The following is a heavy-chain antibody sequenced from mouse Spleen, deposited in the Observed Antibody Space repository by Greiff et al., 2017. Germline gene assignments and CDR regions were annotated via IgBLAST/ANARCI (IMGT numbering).Heavy chain of an antibody. CDR3: ASGGNYHY. V-gene: IGHV1-52*01. J-gene: IGHJ2*01. D-gene: IGHD2-1*01. CDR2: IDPSDSET. Sequence: VKLQQPGAELVRPGSSVKLSCKASGYTFTSYWMHWVKQRPIQGLEWIGNIDPSDSETHYNQKFKDKATLTVDKSSSTAYMQLSSLTSEDSAVYYCASGGNYHYWGQGTTLTVSS. CDR1: GYTFTSYW.